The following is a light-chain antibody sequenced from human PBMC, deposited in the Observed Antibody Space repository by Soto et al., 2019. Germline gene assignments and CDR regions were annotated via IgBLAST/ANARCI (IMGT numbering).Light chain of an antibody. CDR3: QPYSKWPPWP. CDR1: QSLSGN. CDR2: RAS. V-gene: IGKV3-15*01. J-gene: IGKJ1*01. Sequence: EVVMTQAPATLAGSPGETVTLSCGASQSLSGNLAWYQQKPGQAPRLLIFRASTRATGVPARFSGGGSGTEFTLTISGLQSEDFAVYYCQPYSKWPPWPFGPGTKVAIK.